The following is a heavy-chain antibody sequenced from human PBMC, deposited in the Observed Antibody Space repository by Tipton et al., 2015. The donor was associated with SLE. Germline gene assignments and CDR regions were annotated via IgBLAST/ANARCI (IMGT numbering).Heavy chain of an antibody. CDR3: VRGVGTPVRYFDY. CDR1: GFTFGSYW. Sequence: SLRLSCAASGFTFGSYWMHWVRHAPGKGLVWVSRINTAGGSTEYADSVKGRFTISRDNAKNTLYLQMNSLRPEDTAVYFCVRGVGTPVRYFDYWGQGTLVTVSS. CDR2: INTAGGST. D-gene: IGHD3-10*01. V-gene: IGHV3-74*01. J-gene: IGHJ4*02.